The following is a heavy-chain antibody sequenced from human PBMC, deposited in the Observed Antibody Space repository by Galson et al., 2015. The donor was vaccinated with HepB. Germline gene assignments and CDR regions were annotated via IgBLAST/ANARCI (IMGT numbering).Heavy chain of an antibody. CDR3: ARERYSFGYSAGFDF. D-gene: IGHD5-18*01. V-gene: IGHV1-18*04. Sequence: SVKVSCKASGYTFTTYGISWVRQAPGQGLERLGWITTYNGNTNYAQSFQGRVTMTTDKSTSTAYMELRSLRSDDTAVYYCARERYSFGYSAGFDFWGQGTLVTVSS. CDR1: GYTFTTYG. J-gene: IGHJ4*02. CDR2: ITTYNGNT.